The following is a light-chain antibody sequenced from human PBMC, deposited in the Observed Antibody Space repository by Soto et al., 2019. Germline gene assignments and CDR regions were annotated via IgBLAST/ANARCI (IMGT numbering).Light chain of an antibody. J-gene: IGKJ1*01. V-gene: IGKV3-15*01. CDR3: QQYNQWPLT. CDR2: GAS. Sequence: EIVMTQSPATLSVSPGERATLSCRASQSVSSNLAWYQQKPGQAPRLLIFGASTRATGIPDRFSGSGSGTEFTLTISRLQSEDLAVYHCQQYNQWPLTFGQGTKVDI. CDR1: QSVSSN.